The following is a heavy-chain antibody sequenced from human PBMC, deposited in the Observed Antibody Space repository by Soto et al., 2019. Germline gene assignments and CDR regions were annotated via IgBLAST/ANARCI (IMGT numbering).Heavy chain of an antibody. Sequence: EVQLLESGGGLVQPGGSLRLSCAASGFIFNAYAMTWVRQAPGKGLEGVSAIGGSGGNTYYAASVKGRFTISRDNSKDTVDLEMNRLRVDDTAVYFCARVASDYINSADHWGQGSLVTVSS. V-gene: IGHV3-23*01. J-gene: IGHJ4*02. D-gene: IGHD4-4*01. CDR1: GFIFNAYA. CDR3: ARVASDYINSADH. CDR2: IGGSGGNT.